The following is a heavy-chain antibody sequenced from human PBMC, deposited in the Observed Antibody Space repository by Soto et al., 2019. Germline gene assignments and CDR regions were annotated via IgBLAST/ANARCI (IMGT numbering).Heavy chain of an antibody. D-gene: IGHD3-22*01. J-gene: IGHJ4*02. CDR3: ARDYYDSSGNPYYFDY. Sequence: PGGSLRLCCAASGFTFSSYAMHWVRQAPGKGLEWVAVISYDGSNKYYADSVKGRFTISRDNSKNTLYLQMNSLRAEDTAVYYCARDYYDSSGNPYYFDYWGQGTLVTVSS. CDR2: ISYDGSNK. CDR1: GFTFSSYA. V-gene: IGHV3-30-3*01.